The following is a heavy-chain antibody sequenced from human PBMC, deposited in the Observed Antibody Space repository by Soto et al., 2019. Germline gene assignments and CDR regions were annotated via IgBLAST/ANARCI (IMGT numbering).Heavy chain of an antibody. D-gene: IGHD4-17*01. CDR1: GGSISSYY. J-gene: IGHJ4*02. CDR3: ARDGSPYYGDYVYFDY. Sequence: QVQLQESGPGLVKPSETLSLTCTVSGGSISSYYWSWIRQPPGKGLEWIGYIYYSGSTNDNPSLKSRVTISVDTSKNQFSLKLSSVTAADTAVYYCARDGSPYYGDYVYFDYWGQGTLVTVSS. CDR2: IYYSGST. V-gene: IGHV4-59*01.